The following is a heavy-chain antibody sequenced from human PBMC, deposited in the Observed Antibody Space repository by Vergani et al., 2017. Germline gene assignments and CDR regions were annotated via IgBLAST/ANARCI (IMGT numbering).Heavy chain of an antibody. CDR1: GFIFSDHY. Sequence: EVQVVESGGGLVQPGGSLRLSCAASGFIFSDHYMAWVRQATGKGLEWVGRIRNKANDYTTQYAASVKGRFTISRDDSKSYLYLQMNRLQTEDTGLYYCVRVKGSNWNDHLYDIWGQGTLVTVSS. J-gene: IGHJ3*02. D-gene: IGHD1-1*01. CDR3: VRVKGSNWNDHLYDI. CDR2: IRNKANDYTT. V-gene: IGHV3-72*01.